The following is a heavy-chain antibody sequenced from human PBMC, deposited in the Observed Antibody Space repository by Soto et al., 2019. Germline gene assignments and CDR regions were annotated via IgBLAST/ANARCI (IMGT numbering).Heavy chain of an antibody. CDR2: IDPDGSQK. J-gene: IGHJ4*02. V-gene: IGHV3-7*03. CDR3: ARDMGPSGAYGY. Sequence: EVQLVDSGGDLVQPGGSLRLSCAASGFTFSTYWMSWVRQAPGKGLEWVANIDPDGSQKYYVDSVKGRFTIPRDNAKNSLYLQMNSLRAEDTAVYYCARDMGPSGAYGYWGQGTLVTVSS. D-gene: IGHD1-26*01. CDR1: GFTFSTYW.